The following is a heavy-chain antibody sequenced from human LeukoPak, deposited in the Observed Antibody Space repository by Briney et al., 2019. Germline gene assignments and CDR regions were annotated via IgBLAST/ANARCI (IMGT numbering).Heavy chain of an antibody. D-gene: IGHD3-22*01. V-gene: IGHV4-31*03. CDR2: IYYSGST. Sequence: SETLSLTCTVSGGSISSGGYYWSWIRQHPGKGLEWIGYIYYSGSTYYNPSLKSRVTISVDTSKNQFSLKLSSVTAADTAVYYCARGRGYYDSSGAPLTRALFDYWGQGTLVTVSS. CDR3: ARGRGYYDSSGAPLTRALFDY. J-gene: IGHJ4*02. CDR1: GGSISSGGYY.